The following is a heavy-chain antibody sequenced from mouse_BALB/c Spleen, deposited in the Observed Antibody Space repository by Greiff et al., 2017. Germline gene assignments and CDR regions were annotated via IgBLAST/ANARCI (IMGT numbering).Heavy chain of an antibody. CDR1: GYSITSDYA. J-gene: IGHJ2*01. V-gene: IGHV3-2*02. CDR3: AREDYYYGSSYNFDY. D-gene: IGHD1-1*01. Sequence: EVQLVESGPGLVKPSQSLSLTCTVTGYSITSDYAWNWIRQFPGNKLEWMGYISYSGSTSYNPSLKSRISITRDTSKNQFFLQLNSVTTEDTATYYCAREDYYYGSSYNFDYWGQGTTLTVSS. CDR2: ISYSGST.